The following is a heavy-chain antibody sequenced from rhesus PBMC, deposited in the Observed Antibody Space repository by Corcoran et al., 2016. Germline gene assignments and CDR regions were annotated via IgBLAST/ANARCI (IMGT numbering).Heavy chain of an antibody. CDR2: MDGFSSCNT. CDR1: GGSISDYYL. Sequence: QVQLQESGPGVVKPSETLSLTCAVSGGSISDYYLWTWIRHPPGKGLEWIGQMDGFSSCNTNYNPSLKHRVTIAKDTSKTQFSPKLSSVTATDTAVYYCVRDRGCSGYSLTDYWGQGVLVTVSS. J-gene: IGHJ4*01. D-gene: IGHD5-42*01. V-gene: IGHV4S9*01. CDR3: VRDRGCSGYSLTDY.